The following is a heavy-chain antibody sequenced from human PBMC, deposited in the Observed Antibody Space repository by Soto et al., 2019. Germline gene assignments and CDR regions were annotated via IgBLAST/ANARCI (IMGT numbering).Heavy chain of an antibody. CDR1: AYTFTSYA. D-gene: IGHD3-16*01. CDR3: ARAVGGPTSNLDY. Sequence: GASVKVSCKASAYTFTSYAMHWVRQAPGQRLEWMGWINAGNGNTKYSQKFQGRVTITRDTSASTAYMELSSLRSEDTAVYYCARAVGGPTSNLDYWGQGTLVTVSS. J-gene: IGHJ4*02. CDR2: INAGNGNT. V-gene: IGHV1-3*01.